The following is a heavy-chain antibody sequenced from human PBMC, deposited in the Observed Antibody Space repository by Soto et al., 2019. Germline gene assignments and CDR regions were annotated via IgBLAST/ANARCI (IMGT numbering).Heavy chain of an antibody. CDR2: IWFDGSNK. J-gene: IGHJ4*02. Sequence: QVQLVESGGGVVQPGTSLRLSCAVSGFTFSGYGMHWVRQAPGKGLEWVAVIWFDGSNKNYADSMKGRFTISRDDSKNTLYLQMNSLRAEDTAVYYCTRDRDSRRGWDYFDHWGQGTLVTVSS. D-gene: IGHD4-4*01. CDR1: GFTFSGYG. CDR3: TRDRDSRRGWDYFDH. V-gene: IGHV3-33*01.